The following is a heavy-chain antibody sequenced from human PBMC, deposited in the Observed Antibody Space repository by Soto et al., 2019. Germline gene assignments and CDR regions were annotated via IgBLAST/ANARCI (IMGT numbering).Heavy chain of an antibody. Sequence: QVQLQQWGAGLLKPSETLSLTCAVSGGSFSAYYWTWIRQPPGRGLEWIGEIDHSGSTNYNPSLEGRVTMSIDTAKNRFSLSMTSVTAADTAVYYCVRGLRYSGMDVWGQGTTVTVS. CDR2: IDHSGST. D-gene: IGHD2-15*01. V-gene: IGHV4-34*01. CDR1: GGSFSAYY. CDR3: VRGLRYSGMDV. J-gene: IGHJ6*02.